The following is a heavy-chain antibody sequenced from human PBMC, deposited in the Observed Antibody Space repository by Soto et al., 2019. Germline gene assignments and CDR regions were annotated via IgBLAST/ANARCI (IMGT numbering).Heavy chain of an antibody. Sequence: VGSLRLSCAASGLTFRSCAMSWVRQAPGKGLEWVSAISVGGGATYFADSVKGRFTISRDNSKSTLYLLMNNLRAEDTAVYYCAKDKASGTDDAFDVWGQGTMVTVSS. CDR1: GLTFRSCA. J-gene: IGHJ3*01. CDR3: AKDKASGTDDAFDV. CDR2: ISVGGGAT. V-gene: IGHV3-23*01. D-gene: IGHD6-19*01.